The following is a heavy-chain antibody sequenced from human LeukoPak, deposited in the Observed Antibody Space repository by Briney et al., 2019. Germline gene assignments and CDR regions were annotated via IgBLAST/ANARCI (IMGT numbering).Heavy chain of an antibody. Sequence: SGTLSLTCAVSGGSISSNNWWSWVRQPPGKGLEWIGEIYHSGRTTYNPSLKSRVTISVDKSKNQFSLKLSSVTAADTAVYYCARGLAVAGTDAFDIWDRGTMVTVSS. J-gene: IGHJ3*02. CDR1: GGSISSNNW. V-gene: IGHV4-4*02. D-gene: IGHD6-19*01. CDR2: IYHSGRT. CDR3: ARGLAVAGTDAFDI.